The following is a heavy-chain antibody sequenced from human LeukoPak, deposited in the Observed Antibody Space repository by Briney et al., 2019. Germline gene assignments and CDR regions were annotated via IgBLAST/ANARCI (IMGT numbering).Heavy chain of an antibody. D-gene: IGHD3-22*01. V-gene: IGHV4-30-4*08. CDR3: VRVVSSGYSRMDV. J-gene: IGHJ6*04. CDR2: IYYSGST. CDR1: GGSISSGDYY. Sequence: SETLSLTCTVSGGSISSGDYYWSWIRQPPGQGLEWIGYIYYSGSTYYNTSLKSRVSISVDTSKNQFSLKLSSVTAADTAVYYCVRVVSSGYSRMDVWGKGTTVIVSS.